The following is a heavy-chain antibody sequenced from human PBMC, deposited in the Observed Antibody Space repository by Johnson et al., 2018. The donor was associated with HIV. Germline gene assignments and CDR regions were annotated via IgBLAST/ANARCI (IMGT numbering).Heavy chain of an antibody. CDR1: GFTFDDFA. Sequence: MLLVESGGGLVQPGRSLRLSCAASGFTFDDFAMSWVRQAPGKGLEWVANIKQDGSEKYYADSVKGRFTISRDNSKTTLYLQMNSLRAEDTAVYYCAKAPYGSGIRPGAFDIWGQGTMVTISS. V-gene: IGHV3-7*01. CDR2: IKQDGSEK. D-gene: IGHD3-10*01. CDR3: AKAPYGSGIRPGAFDI. J-gene: IGHJ3*02.